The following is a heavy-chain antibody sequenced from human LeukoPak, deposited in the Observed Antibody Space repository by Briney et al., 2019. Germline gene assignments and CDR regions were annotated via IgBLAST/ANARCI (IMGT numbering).Heavy chain of an antibody. J-gene: IGHJ3*02. CDR1: GYSFTSYW. CDR3: ARSNSYGFNAFDI. CDR2: IYPGDSDT. Sequence: RGESLKISCKGSGYSFTSYWTGWVRQMPGKGLEWMGIIYPGDSDTRYSPSFQGQVTISADKSISTAYLQWSSLKASDTAMYYCARSNSYGFNAFDIWGQGTMVTVSS. V-gene: IGHV5-51*01. D-gene: IGHD5-18*01.